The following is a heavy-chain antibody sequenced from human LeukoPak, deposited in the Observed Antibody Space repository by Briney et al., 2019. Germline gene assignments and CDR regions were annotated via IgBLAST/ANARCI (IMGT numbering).Heavy chain of an antibody. CDR3: AKDHLPIERYYGMDV. Sequence: PGRSLRLSCAASGFTFSSYGMHWVRQAPGKGLGWVAVISYDGNNKYYADSVKGRFTISRDNSKNTLYLQMNSLRAEDTAVYYCAKDHLPIERYYGMDVWGQGTTVTVSS. V-gene: IGHV3-30*18. CDR2: ISYDGNNK. CDR1: GFTFSSYG. J-gene: IGHJ6*02.